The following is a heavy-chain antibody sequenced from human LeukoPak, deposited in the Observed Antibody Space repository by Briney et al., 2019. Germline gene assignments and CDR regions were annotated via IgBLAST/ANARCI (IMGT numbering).Heavy chain of an antibody. CDR2: ISGSGGST. J-gene: IGHJ4*02. CDR1: GLTFSSYA. D-gene: IGHD5-12*01. V-gene: IGHV3-23*01. CDR3: ARDGRGIVATTGVDY. Sequence: GGSLRLSCAASGLTFSSYAMSWVRQAPGKGLEWVSAISGSGGSTYYADSVKGRFTISRDNSKNTLYLQMNSLRAEDTAVYYCARDGRGIVATTGVDYWGQGTLVTVSS.